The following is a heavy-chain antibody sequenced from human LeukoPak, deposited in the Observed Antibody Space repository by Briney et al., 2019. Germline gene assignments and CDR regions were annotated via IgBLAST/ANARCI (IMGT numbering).Heavy chain of an antibody. Sequence: PSETLSLTCTVSGGSISSYYWSRIRQPPGKGLEWIGYIYYSGSTNYNPSLKSRVTISVDTSKNQFSLKLSSVTAADTAVYYCASTPEIYCRGGSCYSGWGWFDPWGQGTLVTVSS. CDR2: IYYSGST. V-gene: IGHV4-59*01. CDR3: ASTPEIYCRGGSCYSGWGWFDP. J-gene: IGHJ5*02. CDR1: GGSISSYY. D-gene: IGHD2-15*01.